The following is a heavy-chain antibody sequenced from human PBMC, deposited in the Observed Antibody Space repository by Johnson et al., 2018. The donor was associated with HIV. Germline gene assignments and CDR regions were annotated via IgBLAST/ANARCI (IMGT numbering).Heavy chain of an antibody. V-gene: IGHV3-33*08. CDR3: ARDTGERQPAYLYAFDI. J-gene: IGHJ3*02. CDR2: IWYDGSNK. CDR1: GFTFSSYW. Sequence: VQLVESGGGVVRPGGSLRLSCAASGFTFSSYWMSWVRQAPGKGLERVAVIWYDGSNKYYADSVKGRFTISRDSSKNTLYLQMNSLIAEDTAVYYCARDTGERQPAYLYAFDIWGQGTMVTVSS. D-gene: IGHD1-1*01.